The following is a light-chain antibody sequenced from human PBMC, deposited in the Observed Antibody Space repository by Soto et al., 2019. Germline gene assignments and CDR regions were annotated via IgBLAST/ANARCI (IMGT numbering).Light chain of an antibody. CDR1: YSDVGGYNS. CDR2: DVD. V-gene: IGLV2-14*03. CDR3: GSYTTSDTLA. J-gene: IGLJ2*01. Sequence: QSALTQPASVSGSPGQPITISCTGSYSDVGGYNSVSWYQQHPGKAPKLMIYDVDNPPSGVSNRFSGSKSGNTASPTISGLQTEDDADYYCGSYTTSDTLAFGGGTKLTVL.